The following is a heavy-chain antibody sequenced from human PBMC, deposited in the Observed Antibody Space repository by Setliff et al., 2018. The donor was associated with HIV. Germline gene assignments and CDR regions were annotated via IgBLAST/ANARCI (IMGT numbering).Heavy chain of an antibody. Sequence: PGGSLRLSCAASGFTFSRYEMNWVRQAPGKGLEWVSYISSSGSTIYYADSVKGRFTISRDNAKNSLYLQMNSLRAEDTAVYYCARNYYDSSGYYGMDVWGQGTTVTVSS. CDR3: ARNYYDSSGYYGMDV. CDR2: ISSSGSTI. CDR1: GFTFSRYE. V-gene: IGHV3-48*03. D-gene: IGHD3-22*01. J-gene: IGHJ6*02.